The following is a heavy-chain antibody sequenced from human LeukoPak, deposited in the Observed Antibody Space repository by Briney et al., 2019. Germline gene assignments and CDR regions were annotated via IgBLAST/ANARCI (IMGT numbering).Heavy chain of an antibody. J-gene: IGHJ6*04. V-gene: IGHV4-59*01. Sequence: KPSETLSLTCTVSGGSISSYYWSWIRPPPGKGLEWIGYIYYSGSTNNNLSLKSRVTISVDTSKNQFSLKLSSVTAADTAVYYCARDGGRAEIDETDYYYYGMDVWGKGPTVTVSS. D-gene: IGHD1-14*01. CDR1: GGSISSYY. CDR2: IYYSGST. CDR3: ARDGGRAEIDETDYYYYGMDV.